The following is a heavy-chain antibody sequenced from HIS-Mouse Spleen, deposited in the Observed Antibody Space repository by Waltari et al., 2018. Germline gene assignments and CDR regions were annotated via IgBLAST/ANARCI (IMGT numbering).Heavy chain of an antibody. D-gene: IGHD6-13*01. Sequence: QLQLQESGPGLVKPSETLSLTCTVSGGSISSSSYYWGWIRQPPGKGLEGIGSIYYSGGTDYHPSLKRRVTISVDTSKNQFSLKLSSVTAADTAVYYCAREIPYSSSWYDWYFDLWGRGTLVTVSS. CDR1: GGSISSSSYY. CDR3: AREIPYSSSWYDWYFDL. V-gene: IGHV4-39*07. CDR2: IYYSGGT. J-gene: IGHJ2*01.